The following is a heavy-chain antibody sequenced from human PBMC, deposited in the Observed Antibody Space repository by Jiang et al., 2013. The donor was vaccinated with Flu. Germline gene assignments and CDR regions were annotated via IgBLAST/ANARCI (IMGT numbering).Heavy chain of an antibody. V-gene: IGHV3-23*01. D-gene: IGHD1-26*01. CDR1: GLNFNSFA. CDR2: IGGSSGRT. CDR3: AKLKGAASYYYYSMDV. J-gene: IGHJ6*03. Sequence: QLLESGGGLVQPGGSLRLSCVVSGLNFNSFAMSWVRQAPGKGLEWVSAIGGSSGRTHYADSVKGRFTVSRDNSRSTLYLQMNSLRAEDAAVYYCAKLKGAASYYYYSMDVWAKGTTVXVSS.